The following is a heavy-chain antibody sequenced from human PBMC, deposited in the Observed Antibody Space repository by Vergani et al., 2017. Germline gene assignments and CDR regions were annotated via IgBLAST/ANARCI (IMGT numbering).Heavy chain of an antibody. J-gene: IGHJ6*02. CDR3: TTDMSAESGYYYYGMDV. CDR2: ISGSGGST. Sequence: EVQLLESGGGLVQPGGSLRLSCAASGFTFSSYAMSWVRQAPGKGLEWVSAISGSGGSTYYADSVKGRFTISRDNSKNTLYLQMNSLRAEDTAVYYCTTDMSAESGYYYYGMDVWGQGTTVTVSS. V-gene: IGHV3-23*01. CDR1: GFTFSSYA. D-gene: IGHD2-2*01.